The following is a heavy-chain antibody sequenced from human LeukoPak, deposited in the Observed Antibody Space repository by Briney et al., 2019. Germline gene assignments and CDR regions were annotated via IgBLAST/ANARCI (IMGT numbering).Heavy chain of an antibody. CDR3: ARVVTTVTTSFAFDI. CDR2: IYHSGST. Sequence: PSGTLSLTCTVSGASMSSSNWRSWVRQPPGKGLEWIGEIYHSGSTNYNPSLKSRVTISVDKSKYQFSLKLSSVTAADTAVYYCARVVTTVTTSFAFDIWGQGTMVTVSS. J-gene: IGHJ3*02. V-gene: IGHV4-4*02. CDR1: GASMSSSNW. D-gene: IGHD4-17*01.